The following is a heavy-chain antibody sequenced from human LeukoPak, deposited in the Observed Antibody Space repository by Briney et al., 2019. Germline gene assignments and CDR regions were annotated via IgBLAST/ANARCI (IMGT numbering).Heavy chain of an antibody. CDR1: GVSVTSGDYY. Sequence: KPSEALSLTCTVSGVSVTSGDYYWSWIRQPPGKGLEWIGYIYNNGNTNYNPSLKSRVTISIDTSKNHFSLKLSSVTAADTAVYYCATDNVRIAAPAVFDYWGQGTLVTVSS. J-gene: IGHJ4*02. D-gene: IGHD6-25*01. V-gene: IGHV4-61*03. CDR3: ATDNVRIAAPAVFDY. CDR2: IYNNGNT.